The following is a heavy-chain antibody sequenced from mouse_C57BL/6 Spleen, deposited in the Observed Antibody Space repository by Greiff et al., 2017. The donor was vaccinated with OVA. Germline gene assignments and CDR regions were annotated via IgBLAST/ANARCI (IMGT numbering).Heavy chain of an antibody. CDR3: ARHEDRLGRGCFDY. V-gene: IGHV1-62-2*01. Sequence: VQLQQSGAELVKPGASVKLSCKASGYTFTEYTIHWVKQRSGQGLEWIGGFYPGSGSIKYNEKSKDKATLTADKASSTVYMELSRLTSEDSAFYFCARHEDRLGRGCFDYWGQGTTLTVSS. J-gene: IGHJ2*01. D-gene: IGHD3-3*01. CDR1: GYTFTEYT. CDR2: FYPGSGSI.